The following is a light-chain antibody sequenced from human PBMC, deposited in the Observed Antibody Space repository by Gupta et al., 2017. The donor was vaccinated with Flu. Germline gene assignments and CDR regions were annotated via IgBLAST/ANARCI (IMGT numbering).Light chain of an antibody. V-gene: IGLV1-40*01. Sequence: QSVLTQPPSVSGAPGQRVTISCTGSSSNIGAGNYVNWYQQLPGTAPKLFIYDNSNRPSGVTDRFSGSKSGNSASLAITGLQAEDEADYYCHSYDNGMSVAVFGGGTKVTVL. CDR2: DNS. J-gene: IGLJ3*02. CDR1: SSNIGAGNY. CDR3: HSYDNGMSVAV.